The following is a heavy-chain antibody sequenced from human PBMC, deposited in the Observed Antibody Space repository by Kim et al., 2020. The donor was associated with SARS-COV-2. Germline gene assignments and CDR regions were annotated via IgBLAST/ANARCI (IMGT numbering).Heavy chain of an antibody. CDR1: GGSISSYY. CDR3: ARVNYQDRSAWDYYGMDV. Sequence: SETLSLTCTVSGGSISSYYWSWIRQPPGKGLEWIGYIYYSGSTNYNPSLKSRVTISVDTSKNQFFLKLSSVTAADTAVYYCARVNYQDRSAWDYYGMDVWGPGTTVTVSS. CDR2: IYYSGST. D-gene: IGHD3-22*01. J-gene: IGHJ6*01. V-gene: IGHV4-59*13.